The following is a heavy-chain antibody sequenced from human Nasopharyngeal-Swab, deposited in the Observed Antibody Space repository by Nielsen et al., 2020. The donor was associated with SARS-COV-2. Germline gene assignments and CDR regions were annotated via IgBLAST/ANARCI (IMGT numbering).Heavy chain of an antibody. CDR3: ARGKGGPHVDIVATITRRLYYYYYMDV. J-gene: IGHJ6*03. Sequence: WIRQPPGKGLEYVSAISSNGGSTYYADSVKGRFTISRDNSKNTLYLQMGSLRAEDTAVYYCARGKGGPHVDIVATITRRLYYYYYMDVWGKGTTVTVSS. CDR2: ISSNGGST. V-gene: IGHV3-64*02. D-gene: IGHD5-12*01.